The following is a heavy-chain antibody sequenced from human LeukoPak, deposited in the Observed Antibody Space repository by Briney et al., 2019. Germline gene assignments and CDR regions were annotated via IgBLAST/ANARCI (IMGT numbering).Heavy chain of an antibody. V-gene: IGHV4-59*01. CDR3: ARNCIAAPLYWFDP. D-gene: IGHD6-13*01. CDR2: IYYSGST. CDR1: GGCISSYY. Sequence: SETLSLTCTVSGGCISSYYWSWIRQPPGKGLEWIGYIYYSGSTNYNPSLKSRVTISVDTSKNQFSLKLSSVTAADTAVYYCARNCIAAPLYWFDPWGQGTLVTVSS. J-gene: IGHJ5*02.